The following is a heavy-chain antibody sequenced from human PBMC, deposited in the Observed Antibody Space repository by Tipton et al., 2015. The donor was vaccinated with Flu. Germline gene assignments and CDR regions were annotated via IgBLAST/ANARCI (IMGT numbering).Heavy chain of an antibody. CDR1: GFIFSTYG. J-gene: IGHJ4*02. D-gene: IGHD2/OR15-2a*01. CDR3: ARDKNKFYAFEN. V-gene: IGHV3-33*01. Sequence: QLVQSGGGVVQPGRSLRLSCAASGFIFSTYGMHWGRQAPGKGLEWVAVIWYDGSNKYYADSVKGRFTISRDNSKNTVYLQMNSLRAEDTAVYYCARDKNKFYAFENWAQGTLVTVSS. CDR2: IWYDGSNK.